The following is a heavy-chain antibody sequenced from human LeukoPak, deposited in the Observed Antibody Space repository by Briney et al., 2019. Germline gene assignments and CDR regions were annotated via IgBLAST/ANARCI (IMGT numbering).Heavy chain of an antibody. CDR2: INPNSGGT. Sequence: ASVKVSCKASGYTFTGYYMHWVRQAPGQGLEWMGRINPNSGGTNYAQKFQGRVTMTRDTSISTAYMELSRLRSDDTAVYYCARVRYDSSGYFYWGQGTPVTVSS. CDR3: ARVRYDSSGYFY. CDR1: GYTFTGYY. V-gene: IGHV1-2*06. D-gene: IGHD3-22*01. J-gene: IGHJ4*02.